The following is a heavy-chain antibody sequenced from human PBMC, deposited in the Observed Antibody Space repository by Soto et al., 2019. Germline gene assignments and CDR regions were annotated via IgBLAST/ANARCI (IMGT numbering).Heavy chain of an antibody. CDR2: ISAYNGDT. CDR1: GYTFTNYG. D-gene: IGHD4-17*01. Sequence: ASVKVSCKASGYTFTNYGVSWVRQAPGQGLEWMGWISAYNGDTKYSQKFQGRVTMTTDTSTSTAYMELRTLRSDDTAVYYCARVPSFSTLDYWGQGTLVTV. V-gene: IGHV1-18*04. J-gene: IGHJ4*02. CDR3: ARVPSFSTLDY.